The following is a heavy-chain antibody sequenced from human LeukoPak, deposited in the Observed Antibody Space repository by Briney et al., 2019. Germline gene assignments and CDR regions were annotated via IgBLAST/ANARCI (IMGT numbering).Heavy chain of an antibody. J-gene: IGHJ1*01. CDR2: IKQDGSEK. V-gene: IGHV3-7*03. CDR3: AKDLLTVADYH. CDR1: GFTFSSYW. Sequence: PGGSLRLSCAASGFTFSSYWMSWVRQAPGKGLEWVANIKQDGSEKYYVDSVEGRFTISRDNAKNSLYLQMNSLRAEDTAVYYCAKDLLTVADYHWGQGTLVTVSS. D-gene: IGHD6-19*01.